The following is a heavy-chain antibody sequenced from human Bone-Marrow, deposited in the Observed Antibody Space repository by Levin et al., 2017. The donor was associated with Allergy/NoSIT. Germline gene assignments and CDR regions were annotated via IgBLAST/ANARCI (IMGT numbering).Heavy chain of an antibody. CDR2: FYYRGNT. Sequence: SQTLLLTCTVSGGSISSSYWNWIRQPPGKGLEWIGYFYYRGNTRYNPSLKSRVTISVDTSKNQFSLRLSSVTAADTAVYYCARGLDGYNWRDAFDIWGQGTMVTVSS. V-gene: IGHV4-59*01. D-gene: IGHD5-24*01. J-gene: IGHJ3*02. CDR1: GGSISSSY. CDR3: ARGLDGYNWRDAFDI.